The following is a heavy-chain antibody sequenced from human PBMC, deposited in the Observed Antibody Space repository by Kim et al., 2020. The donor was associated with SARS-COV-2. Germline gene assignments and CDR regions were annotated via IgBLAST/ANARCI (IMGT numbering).Heavy chain of an antibody. CDR1: GFTFDHSA. D-gene: IGHD6-19*01. CDR2: ISGNDETK. Sequence: GGSLRLSCAASGFTFDHSAMHWVRQAPGRGLEWVSLISGNDETKYYADSVEGRFTISIDNSKSSLYLQMNSLRNEDTALYYCVRASGWLPRYWGQGTLVTVSS. CDR3: VRASGWLPRY. V-gene: IGHV3-43*02. J-gene: IGHJ4*02.